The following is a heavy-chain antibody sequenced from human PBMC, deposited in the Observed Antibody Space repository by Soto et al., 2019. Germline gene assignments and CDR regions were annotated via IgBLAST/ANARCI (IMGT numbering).Heavy chain of an antibody. CDR1: GFNFDNYG. J-gene: IGHJ4*02. CDR3: AKDRVGGTFYTPLGF. V-gene: IGHV3-30*18. Sequence: VGSLRLSCQASGFNFDNYGMHWVRQAPGKGLEWVAVITYDGSNKYYVDSVKGRFTISRDNSKNTLSLHLNTLKPEDTAVYHCAKDRVGGTFYTPLGFWGQGTLVTVSS. D-gene: IGHD1-7*01. CDR2: ITYDGSNK.